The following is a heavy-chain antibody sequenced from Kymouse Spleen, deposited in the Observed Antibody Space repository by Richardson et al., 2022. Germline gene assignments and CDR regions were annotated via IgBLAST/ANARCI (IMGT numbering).Heavy chain of an antibody. CDR2: ISSSSSYI. D-gene: IGHD3-3*01. CDR3: AGGVYDFWSGYYYYYYGMDV. J-gene: IGHJ6*02. Sequence: EVQLVESGGGLVKPGGSLRLSCAASGFTFSSYSMNWVRQAPGKGLEWVSSISSSSSYIYYADSVKGRFTISRDNAKNSLYLQMNSLRAEDTAVYYCAGGVYDFWSGYYYYYYGMDVWGQGTTVTVSS. CDR1: GFTFSSYS. V-gene: IGHV3-21*03.